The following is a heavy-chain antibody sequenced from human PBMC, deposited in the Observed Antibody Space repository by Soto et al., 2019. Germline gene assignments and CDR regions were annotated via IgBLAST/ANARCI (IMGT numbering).Heavy chain of an antibody. Sequence: SVKVSCKXSGGTFSSYAISWVRQAPGQGLEWMGGIIPIFGTANYAQKFQGRVTITADESTSTAYMELSSLRSEDMAVYYCARHSGYYYSKPQAGYYFDYWGQGTLVTVSS. CDR1: GGTFSSYA. J-gene: IGHJ4*02. CDR3: ARHSGYYYSKPQAGYYFDY. CDR2: IIPIFGTA. D-gene: IGHD3-22*01. V-gene: IGHV1-69*13.